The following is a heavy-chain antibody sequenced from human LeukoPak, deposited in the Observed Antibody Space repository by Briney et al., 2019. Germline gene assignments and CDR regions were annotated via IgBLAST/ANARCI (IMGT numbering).Heavy chain of an antibody. D-gene: IGHD3-9*01. CDR1: GGSVSSGSYY. V-gene: IGHV4-61*01. CDR2: IYYSGST. J-gene: IGHJ4*02. CDR3: AGQGDILTGYPDY. Sequence: SETLSLTCTVSGGSVSSGSYYWSWIRQPPGKGLEWNGYIYYSGSTNYNPSLKSRVTISVDTSKNQFSLKLSSVTAADTAVYYCAGQGDILTGYPDYWGQGTLVTVSS.